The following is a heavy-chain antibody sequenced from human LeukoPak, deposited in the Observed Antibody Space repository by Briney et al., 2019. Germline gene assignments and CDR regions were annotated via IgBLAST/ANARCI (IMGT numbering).Heavy chain of an antibody. Sequence: PETLSLTCTDSGGSMSSDYWSWLRQPAGTGLEWVGLIYTSGRTNYNPSLKSRLTMSVDTSKSQFSLKLNSVTAADTAVYYCASDFTYWGQGTLVTVSS. CDR1: GGSMSSDY. CDR2: IYTSGRT. V-gene: IGHV4-4*07. CDR3: ASDFTY. J-gene: IGHJ4*02.